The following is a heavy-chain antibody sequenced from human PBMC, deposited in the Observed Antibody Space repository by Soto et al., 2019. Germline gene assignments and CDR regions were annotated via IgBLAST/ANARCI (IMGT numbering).Heavy chain of an antibody. Sequence: GGSLRLSCAASGFTFDSFAMTWVRQAPGKGLEWVSAISASGGSTFYADSVKGRFTISRDSSENTLYLQMNSLRAEDTAVYYCARGAVMPDSWGQGTLVTVSS. V-gene: IGHV3-23*01. D-gene: IGHD3-16*01. CDR3: ARGAVMPDS. J-gene: IGHJ4*02. CDR1: GFTFDSFA. CDR2: ISASGGST.